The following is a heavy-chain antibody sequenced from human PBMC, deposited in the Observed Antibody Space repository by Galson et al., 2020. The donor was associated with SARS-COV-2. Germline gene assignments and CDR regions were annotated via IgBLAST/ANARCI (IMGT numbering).Heavy chain of an antibody. CDR3: AKGGVYFDP. CDR2: ISINGAAT. CDR1: GFIFSNFF. J-gene: IGHJ5*02. D-gene: IGHD3-16*01. Sequence: GESLKISCAASGFIFSNFFMSWVRQAPGKGLEWVSSISINGAATYYADSVKGRFAISRDNSKGTVYLQMNSRRAEDTALYYCAKGGVYFDPWGQGTLVTVSS. V-gene: IGHV3-23*01.